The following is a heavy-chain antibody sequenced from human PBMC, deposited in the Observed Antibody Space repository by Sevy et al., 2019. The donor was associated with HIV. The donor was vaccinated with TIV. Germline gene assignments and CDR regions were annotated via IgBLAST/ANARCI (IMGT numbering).Heavy chain of an antibody. CDR2: IYYSGNT. J-gene: IGHJ6*02. V-gene: IGHV4-39*01. Sequence: KQSQTLSLTCTISGGSIGSSYYWGWVRQRPGKGLELIGTIYYSGNTDYNPSLKSRVTISVDRSKNQVSLKLSSVTAADTAVYYCAKTETVYYYGMDVWGQGTSVTVSS. D-gene: IGHD1-1*01. CDR1: GGSIGSSYY. CDR3: AKTETVYYYGMDV.